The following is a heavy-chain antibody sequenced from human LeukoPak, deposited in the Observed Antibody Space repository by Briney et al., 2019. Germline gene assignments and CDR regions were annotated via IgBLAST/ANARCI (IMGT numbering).Heavy chain of an antibody. V-gene: IGHV4-59*08. CDR1: GGSISSYY. CDR3: ARHSTVVTPVDAFDI. J-gene: IGHJ3*02. D-gene: IGHD4-17*01. CDR2: IYYSGST. Sequence: ASETLSLTCTVSGGSISSYYWSWIRQPPGKGLEWIGYIYYSGSTNYNPSLKSRVTISVDTSKNQFSLKLSSVTAADTAVYYCARHSTVVTPVDAFDIWGQGTMITVSS.